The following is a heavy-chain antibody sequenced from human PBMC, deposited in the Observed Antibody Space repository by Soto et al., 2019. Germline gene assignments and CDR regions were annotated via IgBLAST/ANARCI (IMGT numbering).Heavy chain of an antibody. Sequence: QVQLVESGGGVVQPGRSLSLSCAASGFTFRSHGMHWVRQAPGKGLEWVAVISYDGSDKHYADSVKGRFTISRDNSKNTVYLQMNSLRAEDTALYYCAKDPLYDSSGYYEYCQHWGQGTLVTVSS. CDR2: ISYDGSDK. CDR3: AKDPLYDSSGYYEYCQH. V-gene: IGHV3-30*18. D-gene: IGHD3-22*01. J-gene: IGHJ1*01. CDR1: GFTFRSHG.